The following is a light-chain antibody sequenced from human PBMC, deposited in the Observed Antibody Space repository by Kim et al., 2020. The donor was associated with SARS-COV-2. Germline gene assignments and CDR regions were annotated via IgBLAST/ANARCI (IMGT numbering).Light chain of an antibody. CDR3: QAWESSTNFV. J-gene: IGLJ1*01. Sequence: SYELTQPPSVSVSPGQTASITCSGDKLGDKYACWYQQRPGQSPVLVIYQDNKRPSGIPDRFSGSNSGDTATLTISGTQAMDEADYYCQAWESSTNFVFGT. CDR2: QDN. CDR1: KLGDKY. V-gene: IGLV3-1*01.